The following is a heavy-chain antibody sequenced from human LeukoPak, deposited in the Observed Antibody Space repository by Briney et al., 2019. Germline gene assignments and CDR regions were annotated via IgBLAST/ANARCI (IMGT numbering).Heavy chain of an antibody. CDR3: AKSGLSRFDY. Sequence: SGGSLRLSCAASGFTFSSYAMSWVRQAPGKGLEWVSAFSGSGGGTYYADSVRGRFTISRDNSKNTLHLQMNSLRAEDTALYYCAKSGLSRFDYWGQGTLVTVSS. CDR2: FSGSGGGT. V-gene: IGHV3-23*01. D-gene: IGHD4/OR15-4a*01. CDR1: GFTFSSYA. J-gene: IGHJ4*02.